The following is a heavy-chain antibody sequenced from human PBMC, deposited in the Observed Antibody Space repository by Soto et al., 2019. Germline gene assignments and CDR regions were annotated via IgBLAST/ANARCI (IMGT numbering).Heavy chain of an antibody. J-gene: IGHJ5*02. V-gene: IGHV4-59*01. CDR2: IYYSGST. CDR1: GGSISSYY. D-gene: IGHD3-3*01. Sequence: SETLSLTCTVSGGSISSYYWSWIRQPPGKGLEWIGYIYYSGSTNYNPSLKSRVTISVDTSKNQFSLKLSSVTAADTAVYYCARGRGRSITIFGVVINWFDPWGQGTLVTVSS. CDR3: ARGRGRSITIFGVVINWFDP.